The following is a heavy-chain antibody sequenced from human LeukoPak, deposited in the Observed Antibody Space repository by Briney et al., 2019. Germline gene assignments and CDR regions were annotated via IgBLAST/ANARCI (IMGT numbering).Heavy chain of an antibody. Sequence: ASVKVSCKASGYTFTSYDINWVRQATGQGLEWMGWMNPNSGNTGYAQKFQGRVTMTRNTSISTAYMELSSLRSEDTAVYYCARALDCSGGSCYSGWFDPWGQGTLVTVSS. CDR1: GYTFTSYD. D-gene: IGHD2-15*01. CDR2: MNPNSGNT. J-gene: IGHJ5*02. V-gene: IGHV1-8*01. CDR3: ARALDCSGGSCYSGWFDP.